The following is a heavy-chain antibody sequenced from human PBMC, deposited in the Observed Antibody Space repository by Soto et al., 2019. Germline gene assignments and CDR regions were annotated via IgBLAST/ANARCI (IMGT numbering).Heavy chain of an antibody. CDR2: IYYSGST. V-gene: IGHV4-39*02. J-gene: IGHJ4*02. D-gene: IGHD1-20*01. CDR3: ARPEINSVRGQDY. CDR1: GGPISSSSYY. Sequence: QLQLQESGPGLVKPSAALSLTCTFSGGPISSSSYYWGWIRQPPGKGLEWIGSIYYSGSTYYNPHLRRSVTTAEDTTTTHFALKRSSATAAATDLYSCARPEINSVRGQDYWGQGTLVTVSS.